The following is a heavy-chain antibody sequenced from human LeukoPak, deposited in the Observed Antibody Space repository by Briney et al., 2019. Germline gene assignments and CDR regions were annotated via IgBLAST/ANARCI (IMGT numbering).Heavy chain of an antibody. CDR2: INPNSGDT. CDR1: GYTFTSYD. CDR3: ARILTTVTTMDY. D-gene: IGHD4-17*01. V-gene: IGHV1-2*02. J-gene: IGHJ4*02. Sequence: GASVKVSCKASGYTFTSYDINWVRQATGQGLEWMGWINPNSGDTNYAQKFQGRVTMTRDTSISTAYMELSSLRSDDTAVYYCARILTTVTTMDYWGQGTLVTVSS.